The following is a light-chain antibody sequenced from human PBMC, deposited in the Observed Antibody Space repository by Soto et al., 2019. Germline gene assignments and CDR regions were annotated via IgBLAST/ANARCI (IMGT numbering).Light chain of an antibody. Sequence: QSVLTQPASVSGSPGQSITISCTGTTSDVGSYNLVSWYQQHPGKAPKLMIYEVSKRPSGVSNRFSGSKSGNTASLTFSGLQAEDEADYYCCSYAGSRYFFGTGTKVT. CDR2: EVS. CDR3: CSYAGSRYF. V-gene: IGLV2-23*02. J-gene: IGLJ1*01. CDR1: TSDVGSYNL.